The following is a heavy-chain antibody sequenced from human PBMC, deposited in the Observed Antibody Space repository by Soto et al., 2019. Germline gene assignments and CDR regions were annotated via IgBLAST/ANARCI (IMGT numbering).Heavy chain of an antibody. CDR1: GGSISSYY. J-gene: IGHJ5*02. CDR3: AAYSSSENWCDP. CDR2: IYYSGST. Sequence: SETLSLTCTVSGGSISSYYWSRIRQPPGKGLEWIGYIYYSGSTNYNPSLKSRVTISVDTSKNQFSLKLSSVTAADTAVYVCAAYSSSENWCDPRGQRTLVTVSS. D-gene: IGHD6-6*01. V-gene: IGHV4-59*08.